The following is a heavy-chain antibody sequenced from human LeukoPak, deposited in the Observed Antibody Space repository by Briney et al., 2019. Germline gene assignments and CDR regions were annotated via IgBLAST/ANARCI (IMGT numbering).Heavy chain of an antibody. CDR1: GGSISSYY. CDR3: ARGDPSGEDY. CDR2: IYYSGST. V-gene: IGHV4-59*08. Sequence: PSETLSLICTVSGGSISSYYWSWIRQPPGKGLEWIGYIYYSGSTYYNPSLKSRVTISVDTSKNQFSLKLSSVTAADTAVYYCARGDPSGEDYWGQGTLVTVSS. D-gene: IGHD2-21*01. J-gene: IGHJ4*02.